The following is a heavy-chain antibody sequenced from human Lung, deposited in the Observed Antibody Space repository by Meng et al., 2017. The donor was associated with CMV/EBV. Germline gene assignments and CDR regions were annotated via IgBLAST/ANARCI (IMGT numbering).Heavy chain of an antibody. Sequence: GGSLRLXCAAPGFTFSNFAMSWVRQAPGKGLECVSPITASGGSTYYADSVKGRFTISRDNSKNTLYLQMNRLRAEDTAVYYCAKVDSGSWYRGFFDYWGQGTXVTVSS. CDR1: GFTFSNFA. CDR2: ITASGGST. CDR3: AKVDSGSWYRGFFDY. V-gene: IGHV3-23*01. D-gene: IGHD6-13*01. J-gene: IGHJ4*02.